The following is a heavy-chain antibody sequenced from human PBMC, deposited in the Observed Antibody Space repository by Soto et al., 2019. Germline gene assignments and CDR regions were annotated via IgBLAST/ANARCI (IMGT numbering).Heavy chain of an antibody. D-gene: IGHD3-9*01. V-gene: IGHV4-34*01. Sequence: PSETLCLTCAVYVGSFSVYYWTWIRQPPGKGLEWIGEINQSGATNYNPSLKSRVTISVDSSKNQFSLKLSSVTAADTAVYFCALARYNNRRRFDPWGQGTMVTVSS. CDR1: VGSFSVYY. CDR2: INQSGAT. CDR3: ALARYNNRRRFDP. J-gene: IGHJ5*02.